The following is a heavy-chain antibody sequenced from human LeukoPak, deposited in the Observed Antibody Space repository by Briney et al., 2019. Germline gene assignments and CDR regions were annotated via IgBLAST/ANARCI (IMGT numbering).Heavy chain of an antibody. CDR1: GVSLSSSSFY. Sequence: SSETLSLNCTVSGVSLSSSSFYWDWIRQPPGKGLEWIGTIYYSGNTYYNPSLKSRVTISIDTSKNLFSLKLNSVTAADTAVYFCARHMVSFSSSFDYWGQGTLVTVSS. D-gene: IGHD6-6*01. V-gene: IGHV4-39*01. J-gene: IGHJ4*02. CDR2: IYYSGNT. CDR3: ARHMVSFSSSFDY.